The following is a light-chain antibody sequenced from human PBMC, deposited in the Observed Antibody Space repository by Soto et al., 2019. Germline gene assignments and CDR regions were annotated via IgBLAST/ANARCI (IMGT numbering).Light chain of an antibody. CDR3: SSYTSSSTVV. V-gene: IGLV2-14*01. CDR1: SSDVGGYNY. Sequence: QSALTQPASVSGSPGQSITISCTGTSSDVGGYNYVSWYQQHPGKAPKLMIYEVSYRPSGVSNRFSGSKSGNTASLTISGLQAEEEDDYYCSSYTSSSTVVFGGGTKLTVL. J-gene: IGLJ2*01. CDR2: EVS.